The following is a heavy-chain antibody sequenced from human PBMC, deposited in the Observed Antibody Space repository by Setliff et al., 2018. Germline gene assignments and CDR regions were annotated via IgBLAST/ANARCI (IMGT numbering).Heavy chain of an antibody. CDR2: IYHRGST. CDR1: GGSISSSNW. Sequence: SETLSLTCTVSGGSISSSNWWTWVRQPPGKGLEWIGEIYHRGSTTYNPSLKSRVTISVDTSKDQFSLKVISMTAADTAVYYCARAYSGSHDYWGQGTLVTVSS. CDR3: ARAYSGSHDY. D-gene: IGHD1-26*01. V-gene: IGHV4-4*02. J-gene: IGHJ4*02.